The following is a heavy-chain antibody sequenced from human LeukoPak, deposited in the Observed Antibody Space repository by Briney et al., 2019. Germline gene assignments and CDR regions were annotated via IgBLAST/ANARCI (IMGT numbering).Heavy chain of an antibody. Sequence: PGGPLRLSCTASGFTLRNYDMHWVRQTAEKGLEWVSGIGTEDDTFYPDSVKGRFTISRENAKNSFYLQMNSLRAGDTAVYYCARGRFVLVPSLERWYFDLWGRGTLVTVSS. CDR3: ARGRFVLVPSLERWYFDL. CDR1: GFTLRNYD. J-gene: IGHJ2*01. V-gene: IGHV3-13*01. CDR2: IGTEDDT. D-gene: IGHD2-8*02.